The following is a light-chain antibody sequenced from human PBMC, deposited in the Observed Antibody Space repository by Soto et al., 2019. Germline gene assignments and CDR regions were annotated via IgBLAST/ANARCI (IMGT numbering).Light chain of an antibody. V-gene: IGKV3-15*01. Sequence: EIVMTQYTGTVSVFPGETVTLSCRASQSVSGYLDWFHQKPGQAPRLVLLRIFTRAIGVPARFSGSGSEAEFTLTISGLQSEDSGVYYCLQHYSWPWTFGQGTKVDI. CDR1: QSVSGY. J-gene: IGKJ1*01. CDR2: RIF. CDR3: LQHYSWPWT.